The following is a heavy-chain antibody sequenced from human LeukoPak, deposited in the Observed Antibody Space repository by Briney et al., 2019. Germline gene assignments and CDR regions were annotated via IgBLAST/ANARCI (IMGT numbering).Heavy chain of an antibody. V-gene: IGHV1-2*02. J-gene: IGHJ5*02. CDR3: ARDLRRIAAAMGPNWFDP. CDR1: GYTFTGYY. CDR2: INPNSGGT. Sequence: ASVKVSCKASGYTFTGYYMHWVRQAPGQGLEWMGWINPNSGGTNYTQKFQGRVTMTRDTSISTAYMELSRLRSDDTAVYYCARDLRRIAAAMGPNWFDPWGQGTLVTVSS. D-gene: IGHD6-13*01.